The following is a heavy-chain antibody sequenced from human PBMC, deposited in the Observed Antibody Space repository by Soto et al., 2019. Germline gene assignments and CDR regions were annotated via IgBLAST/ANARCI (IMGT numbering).Heavy chain of an antibody. CDR1: GGSISSGGYS. CDR2: ILPSGKT. V-gene: IGHV4-30-2*01. CDR3: ARDRIMITFGGVTYCYGMDV. D-gene: IGHD3-16*01. Sequence: QLQLQESGSGLVKPSQTLSLTCAVSGGSISSGGYSWSWIRQPPGKGLEWIGNILPSGKTNYNPSLKSRITMSVDRSKNHFSLNLSSVTAADTAVYYGARDRIMITFGGVTYCYGMDVWGQGTAVSVSS. J-gene: IGHJ6*02.